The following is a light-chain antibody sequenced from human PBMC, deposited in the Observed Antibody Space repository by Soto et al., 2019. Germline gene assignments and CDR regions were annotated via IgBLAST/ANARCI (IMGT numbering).Light chain of an antibody. CDR3: QQYNSYSWT. J-gene: IGKJ1*01. CDR1: QSISSW. CDR2: DAS. Sequence: DIQMTQSPSTLSASVGDRFTITCRASQSISSWLAWYQPKPGKAPKLLIYDASSLESGVPSRFSGSGSGTEFTLTISSLQPDDFATYYCQQYNSYSWTFGQGTKVDIK. V-gene: IGKV1-5*01.